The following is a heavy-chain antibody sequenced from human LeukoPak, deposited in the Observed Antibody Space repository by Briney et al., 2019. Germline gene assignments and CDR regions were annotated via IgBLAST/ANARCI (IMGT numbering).Heavy chain of an antibody. CDR2: ISGSGGST. V-gene: IGHV3-23*01. CDR1: GFTFSSYA. Sequence: GGSLRLSCAASGFTFSSYAMSWVRQAPGKGLEWVSAISGSGGSTYYADSVKGRFTISRDNSKNTLCLQMNSLRAEDTAVYYCAKSVYYDSSGYYSYYYGMDVWGQGTTVTVSS. J-gene: IGHJ6*02. CDR3: AKSVYYDSSGYYSYYYGMDV. D-gene: IGHD3-22*01.